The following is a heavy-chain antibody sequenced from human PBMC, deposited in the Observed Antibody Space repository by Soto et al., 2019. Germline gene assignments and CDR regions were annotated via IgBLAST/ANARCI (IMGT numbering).Heavy chain of an antibody. D-gene: IGHD5-12*01. V-gene: IGHV3-74*01. CDR1: GFTLSNYW. CDR3: VRIRRGDGYTFGY. Sequence: EVQLVESGGVSVQPGGSLRLSCTASGFTLSNYWMQWVRQAPGKGLVWVSRINTDGSTTTYADSVKGRFTISRDNAKNTLYLQMNRLRDEDTSVYYCVRIRRGDGYTFGYWGQGTLVTVSS. CDR2: INTDGSTT. J-gene: IGHJ4*02.